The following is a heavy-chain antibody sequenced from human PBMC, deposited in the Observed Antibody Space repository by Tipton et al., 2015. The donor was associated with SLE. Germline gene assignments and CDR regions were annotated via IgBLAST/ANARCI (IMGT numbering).Heavy chain of an antibody. Sequence: QSGAEVKKPGASVKVSCKASGYTFTSYGISWVRQAPGQGLEWMGWISAYNGNTNYAQKLQGRVTMTTDTSTSTAYMELGSLRSDDTAVYYCARGITIFGVVPTRAFDIWGQGTMVTVSS. CDR2: ISAYNGNT. CDR1: GYTFTSYG. V-gene: IGHV1-18*01. J-gene: IGHJ3*02. D-gene: IGHD3-3*01. CDR3: ARGITIFGVVPTRAFDI.